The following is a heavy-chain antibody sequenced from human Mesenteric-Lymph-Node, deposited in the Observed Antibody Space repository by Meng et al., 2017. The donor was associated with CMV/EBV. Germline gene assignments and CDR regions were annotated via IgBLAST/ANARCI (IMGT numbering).Heavy chain of an antibody. CDR3: ARTQGIYFDY. Sequence: ASVKVSCKASGYNFTRYDINWVRQATGQGLEWMGWMNPNSGYTVYAQKFQGRVTITRNTSISTACMELSSLRSEDTAVYFCARTQGIYFDYWGQGTLVTVSS. V-gene: IGHV1-8*01. J-gene: IGHJ4*02. CDR2: MNPNSGYT. CDR1: GYNFTRYD.